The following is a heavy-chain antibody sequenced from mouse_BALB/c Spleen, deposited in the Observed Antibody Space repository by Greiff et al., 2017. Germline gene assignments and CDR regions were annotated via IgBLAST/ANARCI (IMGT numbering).Heavy chain of an antibody. D-gene: IGHD2-3*01. Sequence: VQLQQSGAELAKPGASGKRSCKASGYTFPSYWMHWVKQRPGQGLEWIGYINPSTGYTEYNQKFKDKATLTADKSSSTAYMQLSSLTSEDSAVYYCARRDDGWYFDVWGAGTTVTVSS. CDR2: INPSTGYT. V-gene: IGHV1-7*01. CDR3: ARRDDGWYFDV. J-gene: IGHJ1*01. CDR1: GYTFPSYW.